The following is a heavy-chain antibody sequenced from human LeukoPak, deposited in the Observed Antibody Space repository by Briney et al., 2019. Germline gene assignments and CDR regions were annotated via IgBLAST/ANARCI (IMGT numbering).Heavy chain of an antibody. Sequence: ASVKVSCKASGGTFSSSAISWVRQTPGQGLERMGGIIPICGTANYAQKFQGRVTITTDESTSTAYMELSSLRSEDTAVYYCASGPELVRFDYWRQGSLVTVSS. CDR2: IIPICGTA. CDR3: ASGPELVRFDY. D-gene: IGHD6-13*01. V-gene: IGHV1-69*05. J-gene: IGHJ4*02. CDR1: GGTFSSSA.